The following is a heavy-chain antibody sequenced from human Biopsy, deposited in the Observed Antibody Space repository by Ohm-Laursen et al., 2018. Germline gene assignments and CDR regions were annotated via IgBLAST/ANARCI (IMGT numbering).Heavy chain of an antibody. Sequence: SETLSLTCTVTDGSISNIINYWGWIRQPLGKGLEWLGIIYHTGFTDYNPSLKSRVTISVDPSNNQFSLKLSSLTAADTAVYYCARHSFGSGRDFWGQGTLVTVSS. CDR1: DGSISNIINY. D-gene: IGHD3-10*01. CDR3: ARHSFGSGRDF. V-gene: IGHV4-39*01. J-gene: IGHJ4*02. CDR2: IYHTGFT.